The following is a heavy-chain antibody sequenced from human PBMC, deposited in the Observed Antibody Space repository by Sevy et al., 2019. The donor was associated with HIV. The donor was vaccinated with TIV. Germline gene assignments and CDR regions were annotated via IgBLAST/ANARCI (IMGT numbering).Heavy chain of an antibody. D-gene: IGHD5-12*01. CDR2: IQYDGSIQ. V-gene: IGHV3-30*02. Sequence: GGSLRLSCIESGFTLSNYDIHWVRQAAGKGLEWVAFIQYDGSIQYYADSVKGRFTISRDNSKNTLYLQMNSLRPEDTAIYYCAKRGSKSGYALGYWGQGTLVTVS. CDR3: AKRGSKSGYALGY. J-gene: IGHJ4*02. CDR1: GFTLSNYD.